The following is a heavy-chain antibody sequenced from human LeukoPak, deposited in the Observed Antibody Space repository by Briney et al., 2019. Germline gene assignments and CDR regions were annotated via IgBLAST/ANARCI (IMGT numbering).Heavy chain of an antibody. J-gene: IGHJ4*02. CDR2: ISSSSTI. CDR1: GFTFSSYS. Sequence: GGSLRLSCAASGFTFSSYSMNWVRQAPGKGLEWVSYISSSSTIYYADSVKGRFTISRDNAKNSLYLQMNSLRAEDTAVYYCARRRGTYYYDSSGYSGNHYFDYWGQGTLVTVSS. D-gene: IGHD3-22*01. CDR3: ARRRGTYYYDSSGYSGNHYFDY. V-gene: IGHV3-48*04.